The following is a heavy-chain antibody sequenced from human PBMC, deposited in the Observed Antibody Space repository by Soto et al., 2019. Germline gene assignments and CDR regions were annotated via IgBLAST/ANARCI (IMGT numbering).Heavy chain of an antibody. Sequence: SETLFLTCTVSGGSISIGDYYWSCIRQHPGKDLEWIGYIHNSGTTYYIPPLKSRVTMSVDTSKNQLSLKVTSVTAADTAVYYCARGVTFGGVIAPRFDPWGQGTLVTVSS. J-gene: IGHJ5*02. D-gene: IGHD3-16*02. CDR2: IHNSGTT. V-gene: IGHV4-31*03. CDR1: GGSISIGDYY. CDR3: ARGVTFGGVIAPRFDP.